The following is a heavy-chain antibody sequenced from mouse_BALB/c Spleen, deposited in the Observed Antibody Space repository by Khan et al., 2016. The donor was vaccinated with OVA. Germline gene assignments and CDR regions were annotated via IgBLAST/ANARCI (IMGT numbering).Heavy chain of an antibody. D-gene: IGHD1-1*01. V-gene: IGHV3-2*02. J-gene: IGHJ2*01. CDR3: ARSVTITTVVATDFDY. CDR2: ISYSGRT. CDR1: GYSITSDYA. Sequence: EVQLQESGPGLVNPSQSLSLTCTVTGYSITSDYAWNWIRQFPGNKLEWMGYISYSGRTSYNPSLKSRISITRDTSKNQVFLQLNSVTTEDTASDFWARSVTITTVVATDFDYWGQGTTLTVSS.